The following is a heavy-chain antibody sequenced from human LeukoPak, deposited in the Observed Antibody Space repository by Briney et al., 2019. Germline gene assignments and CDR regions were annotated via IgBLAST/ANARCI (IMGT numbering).Heavy chain of an antibody. CDR3: ARAISDYDASDI. V-gene: IGHV3-21*01. J-gene: IGHJ3*02. CDR2: ISSSSNFI. CDR1: GFTFSSYS. D-gene: IGHD4-17*01. Sequence: PGGSLRLSCAASGFTFSSYSMNWVRHAPGKGLEWVSSISSSSNFIYYADSVKGRFTISRDNAKNSLYLQMNSLRAEDTAVYYCARAISDYDASDIWGQGTMVTVSS.